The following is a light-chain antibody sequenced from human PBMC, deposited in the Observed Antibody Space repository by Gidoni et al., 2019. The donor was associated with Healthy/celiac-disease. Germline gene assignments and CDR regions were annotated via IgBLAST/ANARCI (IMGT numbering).Light chain of an antibody. Sequence: IQMTQSPSSLSASVGERVTIPCRASQSISSYLNWYQQKPGKAPKLLIYAASRLQSGVPSRFSGSGSGTDFTLTISSLQPEDFATYYCQQSYSTLYTFGQGTKLEIK. CDR2: AAS. CDR3: QQSYSTLYT. V-gene: IGKV1-39*01. CDR1: QSISSY. J-gene: IGKJ2*01.